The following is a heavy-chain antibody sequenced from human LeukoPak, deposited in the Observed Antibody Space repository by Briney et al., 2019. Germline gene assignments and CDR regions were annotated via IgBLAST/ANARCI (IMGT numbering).Heavy chain of an antibody. CDR2: IYPGDSDT. V-gene: IGHV5-51*01. CDR1: GYSFTDYW. Sequence: GESLKISCKASGYSFTDYWIIWARQMPGQGLEWMGIIYPGDSDTKYSPSFQGQVTISADKSINTAYLQWSSLKASDTAIYHCARLPDYWGQGTMVTVSS. J-gene: IGHJ4*02. CDR3: ARLPDY.